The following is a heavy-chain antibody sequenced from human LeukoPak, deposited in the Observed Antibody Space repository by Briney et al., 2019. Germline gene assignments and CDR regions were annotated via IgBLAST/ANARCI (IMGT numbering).Heavy chain of an antibody. CDR3: ARDAQRGFDYSNSLKY. D-gene: IGHD4-11*01. Sequence: PGGSLRLSCVASGFTFSSYAMHWVRQAPGKGLEWVAVIWSDGTNRFYGDSVKGRFTISRDNSQNTVFLQMNSLRVKDTAIYYCARDAQRGFDYSNSLKYWGHGTLVTVSS. CDR1: GFTFSSYA. CDR2: IWSDGTNR. V-gene: IGHV3-33*08. J-gene: IGHJ4*01.